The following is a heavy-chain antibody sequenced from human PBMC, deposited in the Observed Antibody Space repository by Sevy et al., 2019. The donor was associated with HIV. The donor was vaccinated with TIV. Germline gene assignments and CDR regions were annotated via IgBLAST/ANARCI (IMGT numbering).Heavy chain of an antibody. V-gene: IGHV1-18*01. CDR2: ISAYNGNT. D-gene: IGHD2-15*01. CDR3: ARDIVVVENYYYYYMDV. Sequence: ASVKVSCKASGYTFTSYGISWVRQAPGQGLEWMGWISAYNGNTNYAQKLQGRVTMTTDTSTDTAYMELRSLRSDDTAVYYCARDIVVVENYYYYYMDVWGKGTTVTVSS. CDR1: GYTFTSYG. J-gene: IGHJ6*03.